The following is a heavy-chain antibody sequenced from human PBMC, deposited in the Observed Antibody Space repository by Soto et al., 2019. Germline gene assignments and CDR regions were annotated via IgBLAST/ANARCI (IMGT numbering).Heavy chain of an antibody. CDR1: GFIFSDYE. CDR2: ISSSGSKI. Sequence: PGGSLRLSCAASGFIFSDYEMNWVRQAPGKGLEWISYISSSGSKIQYADSVKGRFSISRDNTENSLSLQLNSLGVDDTAIYYCARVPHCGGDCHRHFFDSWGQGSLVTVSS. V-gene: IGHV3-48*03. D-gene: IGHD2-21*02. J-gene: IGHJ4*02. CDR3: ARVPHCGGDCHRHFFDS.